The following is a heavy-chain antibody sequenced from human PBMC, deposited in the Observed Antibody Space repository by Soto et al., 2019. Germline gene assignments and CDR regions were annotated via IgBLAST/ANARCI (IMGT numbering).Heavy chain of an antibody. D-gene: IGHD3-22*01. CDR1: GFTLSSYA. V-gene: IGHV3-30-3*01. CDR2: ISYDGSKK. Sequence: LVESGGGVVQPGRSLRVSCAASGFTLSSYAMHWVRQAPGKGLEWVATISYDGSKKDYADSVKGRFTISRDNSKNTLYLQMNSLRAEDTAVYYCARDRLYESNTQYYNYGMDVWGQGTTVTVSS. J-gene: IGHJ6*02. CDR3: ARDRLYESNTQYYNYGMDV.